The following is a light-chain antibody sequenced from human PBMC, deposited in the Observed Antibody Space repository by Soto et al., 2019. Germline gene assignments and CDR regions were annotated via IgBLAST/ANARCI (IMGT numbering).Light chain of an antibody. V-gene: IGLV2-14*01. CDR1: SSDVGGYNH. Sequence: QSALTQPASVSGSPGQSITISCTGTSSDVGGYNHVSWYQHSPSKAPKLILFAVSDRPSGVSPRFSGSKSGNTASLTISGLQDDDEADYYCCSYTSLRTVVFGGGTQLTVL. CDR2: AVS. CDR3: CSYTSLRTVV. J-gene: IGLJ2*01.